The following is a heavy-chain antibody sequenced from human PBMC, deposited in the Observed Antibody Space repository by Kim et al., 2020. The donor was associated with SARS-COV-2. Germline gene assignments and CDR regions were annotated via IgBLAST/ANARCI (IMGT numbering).Heavy chain of an antibody. D-gene: IGHD6-6*01. CDR2: ISSSSSYI. J-gene: IGHJ4*02. CDR3: ARGSSSRSHSSSLSDY. CDR1: GFTFSSYS. Sequence: GGSLRLSCAASGFTFSSYSMNWVRQAPGKGLEWVSSISSSSSYIYYADSVKGRFTISRDNAKNSLYLQMNSLRAEDTAVYYCARGSSSRSHSSSLSDYWGQGTLVTVSS. V-gene: IGHV3-21*01.